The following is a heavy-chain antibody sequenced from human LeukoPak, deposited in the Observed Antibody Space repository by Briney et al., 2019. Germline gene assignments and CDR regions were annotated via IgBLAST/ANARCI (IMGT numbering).Heavy chain of an antibody. CDR1: GFTFSSFS. J-gene: IGHJ4*02. V-gene: IGHV3-23*01. CDR3: AKGSVGNADFAS. D-gene: IGHD6-25*01. Sequence: GGSLRLSCAASGFTFSSFSMTWVRHAPGKGLEWVSSIIVSGTTYYADSVKGRFTIFRDSFRGTLFLQMDSLRVEDTAVYFCAKGSVGNADFASWGQGALVTVSS. CDR2: IIVSGTT.